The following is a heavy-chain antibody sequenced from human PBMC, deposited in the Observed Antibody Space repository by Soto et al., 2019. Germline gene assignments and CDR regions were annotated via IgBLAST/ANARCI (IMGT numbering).Heavy chain of an antibody. CDR3: AKDRGLDQLPWDWFDP. J-gene: IGHJ5*02. D-gene: IGHD2-2*01. V-gene: IGHV3-23*01. CDR1: GFTFSSYA. Sequence: EVQLLESGGGLVQPGGSLRLSCAASGFTFSSYAMSWVRQAPGKGLEWVSAISGSGGSTYYADSVKGRFTISRDNSKNTLSLQMNSLRAEDTAVYYCAKDRGLDQLPWDWFDPWGQGTLVTVSS. CDR2: ISGSGGST.